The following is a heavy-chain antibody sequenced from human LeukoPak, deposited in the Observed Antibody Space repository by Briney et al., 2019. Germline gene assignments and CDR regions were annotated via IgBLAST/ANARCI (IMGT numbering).Heavy chain of an antibody. J-gene: IGHJ4*02. CDR3: ARGLTVTTFDY. CDR1: GGSISSYY. CDR2: IYSSGTI. V-gene: IGHV4-4*07. D-gene: IGHD4-17*01. Sequence: SETLSLTCSVSGGSISSYYWSWIRQPAGKGLEWIGRIYSSGTITYNPSLQSRVTISVDTSKNQFSLKLSSVTAADTAVYYCARGLTVTTFDYWGQGTLGTVSS.